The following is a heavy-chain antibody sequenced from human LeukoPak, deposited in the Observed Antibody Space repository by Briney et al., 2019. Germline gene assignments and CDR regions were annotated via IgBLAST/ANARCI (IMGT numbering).Heavy chain of an antibody. CDR3: AKVNRGDYSSSPVPYYSYYMNV. J-gene: IGHJ6*03. CDR2: ISSSGSLI. CDR1: GFTFSNYS. Sequence: PGGSLRLSCAASGFTFSNYSMNWVRQAPGRGLEWVACISSSGSLIFYSDSVRGRFTISRDNAKNLLYLHMNSLRVEDTAVYYCAKVNRGDYSSSPVPYYSYYMNVWGKGTTVTVSS. V-gene: IGHV3-21*01. D-gene: IGHD6-13*01.